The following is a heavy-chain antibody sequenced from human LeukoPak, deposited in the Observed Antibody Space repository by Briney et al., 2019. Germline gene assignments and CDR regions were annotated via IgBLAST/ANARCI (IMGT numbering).Heavy chain of an antibody. V-gene: IGHV4-39*01. J-gene: IGHJ4*02. CDR1: GGSISSSSYY. Sequence: SETLSLTCTVSGGSISSSSYYWGWIRQPPGKGLEWIGSIYYSGSTYYNPSLKSRVTISVDTSKNQFSLKLSSVTAADTAVYYCASLDLGRDDFDYWGQGTLVTVSS. D-gene: IGHD3/OR15-3a*01. CDR2: IYYSGST. CDR3: ASLDLGRDDFDY.